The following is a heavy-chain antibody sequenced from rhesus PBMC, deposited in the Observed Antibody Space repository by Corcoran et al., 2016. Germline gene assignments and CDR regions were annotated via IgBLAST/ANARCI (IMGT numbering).Heavy chain of an antibody. CDR3: ARLGTGWAGAF. J-gene: IGHJ4*01. CDR2: ISGSSGST. V-gene: IGHV4-99*01. D-gene: IGHD5-24*01. CDR1: GYSISSGYY. Sequence: QVQLQESGPGLVKPSETLSLTCAVSGYSISSGYYWGWIRQPPGKGLEHIGSISGSSGSTGYTPSSKKRVTMTKETSKNQFSLKRSSVTAADTAVYYGARLGTGWAGAFWGQGVLVTVSS.